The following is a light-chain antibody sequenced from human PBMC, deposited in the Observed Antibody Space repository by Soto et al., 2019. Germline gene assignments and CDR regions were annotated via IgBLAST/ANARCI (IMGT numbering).Light chain of an antibody. J-gene: IGKJ4*01. CDR3: QQYGRSPLP. V-gene: IGKV3-20*01. CDR1: QSVSSNS. CDR2: GAS. Sequence: ENVLTQSPGTLSLSPGERATLSCRAGQSVSSNSLAWYQHKPGQAPRLLIYGASSRATGIPDRFSGSGSGTDFTLTISRLEPEDFAVYYCQQYGRSPLPFGGGTKVDIK.